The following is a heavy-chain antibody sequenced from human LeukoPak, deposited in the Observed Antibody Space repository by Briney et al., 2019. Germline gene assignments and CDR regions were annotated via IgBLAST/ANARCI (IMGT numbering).Heavy chain of an antibody. CDR2: INHSGST. J-gene: IGHJ6*03. V-gene: IGHV4-34*01. D-gene: IGHD3-3*01. Sequence: SETLSLTCAVDGGSFGGYYWTWIRQPPGKGLEWIGEINHSGSTNYNPSLKSRVIMAIDTSKNQLSLELRSVTAADTALYYCARFLSGYVYYYQYYMDVWGRGTTVTVSS. CDR3: ARFLSGYVYYYQYYMDV. CDR1: GGSFGGYY.